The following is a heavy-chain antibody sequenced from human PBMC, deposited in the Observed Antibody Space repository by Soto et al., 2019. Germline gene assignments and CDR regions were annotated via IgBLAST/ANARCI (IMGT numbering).Heavy chain of an antibody. CDR3: ASMVRGAMTYYYYYYGMDV. V-gene: IGHV4-34*01. CDR1: GGSFSGYY. CDR2: INHSGST. J-gene: IGHJ6*02. D-gene: IGHD3-10*01. Sequence: SETLSLTCAVYGGSFSGYYWSWIRQPPGKGLEWIGEINHSGSTNYNPSLKSRVTISVDTSKNQFSLKLSSVTAADTAVYYCASMVRGAMTYYYYYYGMDVWGQGTTVTVSS.